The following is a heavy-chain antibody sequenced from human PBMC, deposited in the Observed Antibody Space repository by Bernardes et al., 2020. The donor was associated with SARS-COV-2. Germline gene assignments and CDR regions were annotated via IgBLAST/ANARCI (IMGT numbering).Heavy chain of an antibody. J-gene: IGHJ5*02. CDR2: IYPGGTT. CDR1: GGSMSSGGHS. V-gene: IGHV4-30-2*01. D-gene: IGHD3-22*01. CDR3: VRSGGTYYDSSNLNWFDP. Sequence: SETLSLTCTVFGGSMSSGGHSWNWIRQPPGKGLEWIGYIYPGGTTYYNPSLRSRVSMSVDRSNNQFSLKLTSVTAADTAVYYCVRSGGTYYDSSNLNWFDPWGQGALVTVSS.